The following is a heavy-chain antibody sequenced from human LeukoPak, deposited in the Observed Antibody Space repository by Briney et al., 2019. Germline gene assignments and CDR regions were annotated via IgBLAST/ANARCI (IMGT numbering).Heavy chain of an antibody. Sequence: GGSLRLSCAASGFTFSSYAMSWVRQAPGKGLEWVSAISGSGGSTYYADSVKGRFTISRDNSKNTLYLQMNSLRAEDTAVYYCAKEIYDSSGYYLPNYFDYWGQGTLVTVSS. J-gene: IGHJ4*02. V-gene: IGHV3-23*01. CDR1: GFTFSSYA. CDR3: AKEIYDSSGYYLPNYFDY. CDR2: ISGSGGST. D-gene: IGHD3-22*01.